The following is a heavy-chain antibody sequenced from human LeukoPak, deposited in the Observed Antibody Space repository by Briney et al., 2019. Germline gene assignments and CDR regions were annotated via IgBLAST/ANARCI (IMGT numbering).Heavy chain of an antibody. CDR1: GGSISSGGYY. Sequence: PSQTLSLTCTVSGGSISSGGYYWSWIRQHPGKGLEWIGYIYYSGSTYYNPSLKSRVTISVDTSKNQFSLKLGSVTAADTAVYYCARVVVPAATAEYFQHWGQGTLVTVSS. D-gene: IGHD2-2*01. J-gene: IGHJ1*01. CDR2: IYYSGST. V-gene: IGHV4-31*03. CDR3: ARVVVPAATAEYFQH.